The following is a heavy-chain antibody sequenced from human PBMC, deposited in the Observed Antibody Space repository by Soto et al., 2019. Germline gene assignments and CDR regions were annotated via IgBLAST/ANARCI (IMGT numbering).Heavy chain of an antibody. Sequence: SETLSLTCTVSGGSISSSSYYWGWIRQPPGKGLEWIGSIYYSGSTYYNPSLKSRVTISVDTSKNQFSLKLSSVTAADTAVYYCAGPLMITFGVVIGRFGVFDNCGEASLVTFSS. CDR1: GGSISSSSYY. CDR3: AGPLMITFGVVIGRFGVFDN. CDR2: IYYSGST. J-gene: IGHJ4*02. V-gene: IGHV4-39*01. D-gene: IGHD3-16*01.